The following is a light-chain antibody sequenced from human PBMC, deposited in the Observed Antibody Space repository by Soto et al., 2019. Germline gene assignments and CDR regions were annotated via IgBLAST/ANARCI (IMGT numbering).Light chain of an antibody. CDR3: MQRLDFPFT. V-gene: IGKV2-40*01. CDR2: TIS. CDR1: QSLFDTEDGGTY. J-gene: IGKJ2*01. Sequence: IVMTQTPLSLPVAPGEPASISCRSSQSLFDTEDGGTYLDWYLHKPGQSPQLLIYTISYRASGVPDRFSGSGSGTDFTLIISRVEAEEVGTYYFMQRLDFPFTFGQGTKLEIK.